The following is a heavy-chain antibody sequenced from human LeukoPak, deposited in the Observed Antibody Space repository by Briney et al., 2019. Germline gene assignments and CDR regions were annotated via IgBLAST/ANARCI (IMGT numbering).Heavy chain of an antibody. CDR1: GYTFTSND. D-gene: IGHD3-22*01. CDR3: ARPKSKYDSSGYYPLDY. Sequence: ASVKVSCKASGYTFTSNDINWVRQATGQGLEWMGWMNPNSGNTGYAQKFQGRVTMTRNTAISTAYMEQSSLTSEDTAVYYCARPKSKYDSSGYYPLDYWGQGTLVTVSS. V-gene: IGHV1-8*01. CDR2: MNPNSGNT. J-gene: IGHJ4*02.